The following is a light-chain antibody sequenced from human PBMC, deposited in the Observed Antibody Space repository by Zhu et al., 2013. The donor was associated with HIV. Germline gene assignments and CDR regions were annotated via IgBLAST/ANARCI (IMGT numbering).Light chain of an antibody. CDR1: QSISTK. CDR2: GAS. CDR3: QQFYDSHSIT. J-gene: IGKJ5*01. Sequence: EIEMTQSPATLSVSPGDRVTLSCRAAQSISTKLAWYQQKPGQPPRLLIYGASTRAAGVPARFSGVGSGTEFTLTISRLQSEDFAVYFCQQFYDSHSITFGQGTRLEIK. V-gene: IGKV3-15*01.